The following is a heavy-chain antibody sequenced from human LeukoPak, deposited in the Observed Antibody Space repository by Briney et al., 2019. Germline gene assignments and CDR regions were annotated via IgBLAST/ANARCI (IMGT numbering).Heavy chain of an antibody. V-gene: IGHV4-59*08. Sequence: PSETLSLTCTVSGGSISSYYWSWIRQPPGKGLEWIGYIYYSGSTNYNPSLKSRVTISVDTSKNQFSLKLSSVTAADTAVYYCARLERSSWFDPWGRGTLVTVSS. CDR2: IYYSGST. CDR1: GGSISSYY. D-gene: IGHD5-24*01. J-gene: IGHJ5*02. CDR3: ARLERSSWFDP.